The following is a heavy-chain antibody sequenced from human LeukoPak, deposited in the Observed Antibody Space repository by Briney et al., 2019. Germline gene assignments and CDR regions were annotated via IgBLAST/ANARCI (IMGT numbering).Heavy chain of an antibody. Sequence: ESGPALVKPTQTLTLTCAFSGFSLSTSGMCVSWIRQPPGKALEWLALIDWDDDKYYSTSLKTRLTISKDTSKNQVVLTMTNMDPVDTATYYCARIGSSGYYYDYWGQGTLVTVSS. V-gene: IGHV2-70*01. D-gene: IGHD3-22*01. J-gene: IGHJ4*02. CDR2: IDWDDDK. CDR1: GFSLSTSGMC. CDR3: ARIGSSGYYYDY.